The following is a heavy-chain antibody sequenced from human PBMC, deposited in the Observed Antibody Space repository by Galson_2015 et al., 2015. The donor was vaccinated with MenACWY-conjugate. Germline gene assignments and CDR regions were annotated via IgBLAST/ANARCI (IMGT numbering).Heavy chain of an antibody. D-gene: IGHD2-8*02. Sequence: SVKVSCKVSGYVFTTHAMHWVRQAPGHSLEWMGWINPATGNTKYSQKFQDRVTITRDTSADTVYMDLSSLRSEDTAVYYCARGADDRSSYWYYGLDVWGQGTTVTVSS. CDR3: ARGADDRSSYWYYGLDV. J-gene: IGHJ6*02. CDR2: INPATGNT. V-gene: IGHV1-3*01. CDR1: GYVFTTHA.